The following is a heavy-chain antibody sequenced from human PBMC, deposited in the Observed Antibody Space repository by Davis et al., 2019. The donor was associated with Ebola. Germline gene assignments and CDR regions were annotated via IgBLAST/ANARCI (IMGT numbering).Heavy chain of an antibody. CDR2: IKQDGSEK. D-gene: IGHD1-14*01. V-gene: IGHV3-7*01. CDR1: GFTFISYW. CDR3: ARVGRIRPAPGGMDV. Sequence: GESLKISCAASGFTFISYWMNWVRQAPGKGLEWVANIKQDGSEKYYVDSVKGRFSISRDNAKNSLYLQMNSLRAEDTAVYYCARVGRIRPAPGGMDVWGQGTTVTVSS. J-gene: IGHJ6*02.